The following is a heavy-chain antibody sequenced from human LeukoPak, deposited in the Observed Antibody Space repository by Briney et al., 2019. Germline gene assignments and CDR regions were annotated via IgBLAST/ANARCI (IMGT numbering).Heavy chain of an antibody. CDR2: IVGGDSK. J-gene: IGHJ4*02. D-gene: IGHD3-10*01. CDR1: GFTVSSNY. V-gene: IGHV3-66*01. Sequence: GGSLRLSCATSGFTVSSNYMLGVRHAPGEGLEGVSVIVGGDSKYYADAEKGRIIITRNNHKSTLYLQNNSLRDEDTALYYCARGPGSGSYSKGYFDYWGQGTLVTVSS. CDR3: ARGPGSGSYSKGYFDY.